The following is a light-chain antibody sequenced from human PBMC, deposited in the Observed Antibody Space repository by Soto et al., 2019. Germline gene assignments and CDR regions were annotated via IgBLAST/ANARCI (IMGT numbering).Light chain of an antibody. Sequence: DIVMTQSPDSLAVSLGERATINCKSSQSVLYSSNNKNYLAWYQQRPRQPPKLLIYWASTQESGVPDRFNGSGSGTDFTLTVTSLQAEDVAVYYCQQYYSSPYTFGQGTKLEIK. V-gene: IGKV4-1*01. J-gene: IGKJ2*01. CDR2: WAS. CDR3: QQYYSSPYT. CDR1: QSVLYSSNNKNY.